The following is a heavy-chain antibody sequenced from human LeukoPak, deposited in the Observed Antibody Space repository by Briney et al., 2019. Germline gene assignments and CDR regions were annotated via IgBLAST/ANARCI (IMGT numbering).Heavy chain of an antibody. V-gene: IGHV3-74*01. CDR1: GFTFSAHW. J-gene: IGHJ3*02. CDR2: INSDGSST. D-gene: IGHD3-22*01. Sequence: PGGSLRLSCAASGFTFSAHWMHWVRQAPGKGLVWVSRINSDGSSTSYADSVKGRFTISRDNAKNTLYLQMNSLRAEDTAVYYCARSYYYDSSGYWNDAFDIWGQGTMVTVSS. CDR3: ARSYYYDSSGYWNDAFDI.